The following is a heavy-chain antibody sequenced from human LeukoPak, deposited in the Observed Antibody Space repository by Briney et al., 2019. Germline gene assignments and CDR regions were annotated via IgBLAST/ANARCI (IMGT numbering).Heavy chain of an antibody. CDR3: ARDTFHTIYDILTGYPDYYYYYMDV. J-gene: IGHJ6*03. CDR2: IRYDGSSK. D-gene: IGHD3-9*01. Sequence: GGSLRLSCAASGFTFSNHGMHWVRQAPGKGLEWVAFIRYDGSSKYYADSVKGRFTISRDNSKNTVDLQMSSLRVEDTAVYYCARDTFHTIYDILTGYPDYYYYYMDVWGKGTTVTISS. V-gene: IGHV3-30*02. CDR1: GFTFSNHG.